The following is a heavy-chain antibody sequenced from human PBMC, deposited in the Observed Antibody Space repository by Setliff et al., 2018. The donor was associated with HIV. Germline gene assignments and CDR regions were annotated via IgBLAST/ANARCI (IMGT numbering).Heavy chain of an antibody. CDR2: IYHSGST. J-gene: IGHJ4*02. CDR3: ARKGGSSWQFDY. V-gene: IGHV4-38-2*01. Sequence: SETLSLTCAVSGYSISSGYYWGWSRQPPGRGLEWIGNIYHSGSTYYNASLKSRVTISVDTSKNQFSLKLSSVTAADTAVYYCARKGGSSWQFDYWGQGTMVTVSS. CDR1: GYSISSGYY. D-gene: IGHD6-13*01.